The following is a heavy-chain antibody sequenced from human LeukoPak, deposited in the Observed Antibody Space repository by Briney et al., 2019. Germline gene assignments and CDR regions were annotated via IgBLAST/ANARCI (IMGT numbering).Heavy chain of an antibody. J-gene: IGHJ4*02. CDR3: AKLNYVPMYGGSYYFDY. CDR2: INTGNGNT. CDR1: GYTFTNYA. Sequence: GASVKVSCKASGYTFTNYAIHWVRQAPGQSLEWMGWINTGNGNTKYSQKFQGRVTITRDTSADTAYMDLSGLRSEDTAVYYCAKLNYVPMYGGSYYFDYWGQGTLVTVSS. V-gene: IGHV1-3*04. D-gene: IGHD5-12*01.